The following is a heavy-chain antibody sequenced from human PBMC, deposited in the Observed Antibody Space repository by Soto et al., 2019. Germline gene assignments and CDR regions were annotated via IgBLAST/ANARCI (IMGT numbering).Heavy chain of an antibody. Sequence: EVQLVESGGGLVKPGGSLRLSCAASGFTFSSYSMNWVRQAPGKGLEWVSSISSSSSYIYYADSVKGRFTISRDNAKNSLYLQMNGLRAEDTAVYYCARDRDIVVVPSLSGMDVWGQGTTVTVSS. J-gene: IGHJ6*02. D-gene: IGHD2-21*01. V-gene: IGHV3-21*01. CDR2: ISSSSSYI. CDR3: ARDRDIVVVPSLSGMDV. CDR1: GFTFSSYS.